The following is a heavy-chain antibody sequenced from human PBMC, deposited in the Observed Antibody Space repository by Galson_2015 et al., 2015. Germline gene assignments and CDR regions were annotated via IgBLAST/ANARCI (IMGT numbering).Heavy chain of an antibody. J-gene: IGHJ6*03. CDR3: ATVVDNSYFHMDV. Sequence: SLRLSCAASGFTFSNNGTTWVRQAPGKGLEWVSIIRGSGGGTYHADHVKGRFTISRDNSKNTVYLQMNSLRAEDTAVYYCATVVDNSYFHMDVRGKGTAVTVSS. V-gene: IGHV3-23*01. D-gene: IGHD3-16*02. CDR1: GFTFSNNG. CDR2: IRGSGGGT.